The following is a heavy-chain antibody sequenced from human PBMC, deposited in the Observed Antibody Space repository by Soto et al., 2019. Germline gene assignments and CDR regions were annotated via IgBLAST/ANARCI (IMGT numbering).Heavy chain of an antibody. CDR2: IYYRGTT. D-gene: IGHD5-12*01. V-gene: IGHV4-59*11. Sequence: SETLSLTCSVSGVSTSNHYWTWIRKPPGQGPEWIGCIYYRGTTNYNASFNSRVTMSVDTSKNQFSLKLTSVTTADTAVYYCARHSIVATISYFDYWGQGTLVTVSS. CDR1: GVSTSNHY. J-gene: IGHJ4*02. CDR3: ARHSIVATISYFDY.